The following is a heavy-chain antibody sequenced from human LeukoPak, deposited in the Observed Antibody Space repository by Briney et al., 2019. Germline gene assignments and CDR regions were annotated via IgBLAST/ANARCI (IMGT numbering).Heavy chain of an antibody. V-gene: IGHV5-10-1*01. J-gene: IGHJ4*02. Sequence: GESLKISCKGSGYTFANHWISWVRQMPGKGLEWMGKIDPSDSYTNYSPSFQGHVTISADKSISTAYLQWSSLKASDTAMYYCARAPDSDSGYDYFDYWGQGTLVTVSS. CDR2: IDPSDSYT. CDR3: ARAPDSDSGYDYFDY. D-gene: IGHD5-12*01. CDR1: GYTFANHW.